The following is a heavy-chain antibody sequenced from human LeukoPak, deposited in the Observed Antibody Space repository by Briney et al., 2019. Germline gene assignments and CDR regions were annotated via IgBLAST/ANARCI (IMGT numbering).Heavy chain of an antibody. CDR3: ARHGLRYFDWLLLDY. V-gene: IGHV4-59*08. CDR1: GGSISSYY. J-gene: IGHJ4*02. CDR2: IYYSGST. Sequence: PSETLSLTCTVSGGSISSYYWSWIRQPPGKGLEWIGYIYYSGSTNYNPSLKSRVTISVDTSKNQFSLKLSSVTAADTAVYYCARHGLRYFDWLLLDYWGQGTLVTVSS. D-gene: IGHD3-9*01.